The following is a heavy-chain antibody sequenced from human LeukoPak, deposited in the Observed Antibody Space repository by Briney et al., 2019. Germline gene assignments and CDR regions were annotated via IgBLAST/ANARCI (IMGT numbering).Heavy chain of an antibody. D-gene: IGHD2-2*02. CDR3: ARLKGCSSTSCYTAYYYYGMDV. J-gene: IGHJ6*02. CDR1: GYSFTSYW. CDR2: IYPGDSDS. V-gene: IGHV5-51*01. Sequence: GESLKISCKGSGYSFTSYWIGWVRQMPGKGLEWMGIIYPGDSDSRYSPSFQGQVTISADKSISTAYLQWSSLKASDTAMYYCARLKGCSSTSCYTAYYYYGMDVRGQGTTVTVSS.